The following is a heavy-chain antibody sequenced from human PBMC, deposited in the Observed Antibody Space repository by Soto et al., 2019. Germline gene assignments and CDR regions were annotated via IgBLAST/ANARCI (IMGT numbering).Heavy chain of an antibody. CDR3: ASAARRARTFDY. J-gene: IGHJ4*02. CDR2: IYYSGST. CDR1: GGSISSGDYY. V-gene: IGHV4-30-4*01. Sequence: SETLSLTCTVSGGSISSGDYYWSWIRQPPGKGLEWIGYIYYSGSTYYNPSLKSRVTISVDTSKNQFSLKLSSVTAADTAVYFCASAARRARTFDYWGQGTLVTVSS. D-gene: IGHD6-6*01.